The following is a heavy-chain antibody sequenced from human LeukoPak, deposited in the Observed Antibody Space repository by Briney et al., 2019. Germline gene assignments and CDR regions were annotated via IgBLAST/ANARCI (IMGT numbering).Heavy chain of an antibody. CDR1: GGSFSGYY. V-gene: IGHV4-34*01. CDR2: INHRGST. CDR3: AGEHHFGVVVVVAASGLDP. Sequence: SETLSLTCAVYGGSFSGYYWSWIRQPPGKGLEWIGEINHRGSTNYNPSLKSRVTISVDTSKNQFSLKLSSVTAADTAVYYCAGEHHFGVVVVVAASGLDPWGQGTLVTVSS. D-gene: IGHD2-15*01. J-gene: IGHJ5*02.